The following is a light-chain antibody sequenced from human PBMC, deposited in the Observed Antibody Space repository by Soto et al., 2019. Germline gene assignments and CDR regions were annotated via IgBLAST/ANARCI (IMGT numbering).Light chain of an antibody. J-gene: IGLJ1*01. CDR3: SSYAGSDNYV. V-gene: IGLV2-8*01. CDR2: EVF. CDR1: SRDVGGYNY. Sequence: QSVMTQPPSASGSPGQSVTISCTGTSRDVGGYNYVSWYQQHPGKAPKLMIYEVFKRPSGVPDRFSGYKSGSTASLTVSGLQAEDEADYYCSSYAGSDNYVFGTGTKLTVL.